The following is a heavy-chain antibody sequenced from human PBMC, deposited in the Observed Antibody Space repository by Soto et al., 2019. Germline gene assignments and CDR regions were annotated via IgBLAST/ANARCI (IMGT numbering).Heavy chain of an antibody. CDR1: GYSFSSDW. Sequence: GESLQISCKGSGYSFSSDWIGWVRQMPGKGLEWMGIIYPGDSDTRYSPSFQGQVTISADKSISTAYLQWSSLKASDTAMYYCARQLRSGTTGTANYYYYYMDVWGKGTTVTVSS. J-gene: IGHJ6*03. V-gene: IGHV5-51*01. CDR2: IYPGDSDT. CDR3: ARQLRSGTTGTANYYYYYMDV. D-gene: IGHD1-1*01.